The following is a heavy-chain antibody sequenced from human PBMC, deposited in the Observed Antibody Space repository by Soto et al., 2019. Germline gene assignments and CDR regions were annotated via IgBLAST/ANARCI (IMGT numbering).Heavy chain of an antibody. CDR3: ASLRQQLASYYYGMDV. D-gene: IGHD6-13*01. V-gene: IGHV3-74*01. CDR1: GFTFSSYW. J-gene: IGHJ6*02. Sequence: GGSLRVSCAASGFTFSSYWMHWVRQAPWKGLVWVSRINSDGSSTSYADSVKGRFTISRDNAKNTLYLQMNSLRAEDTAVYYCASLRQQLASYYYGMDVWGQGTTVTVSS. CDR2: INSDGSST.